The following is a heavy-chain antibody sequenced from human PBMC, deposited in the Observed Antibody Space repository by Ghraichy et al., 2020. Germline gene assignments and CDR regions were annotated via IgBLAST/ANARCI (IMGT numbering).Heavy chain of an antibody. CDR3: AREKITIFGVVIPGMDV. V-gene: IGHV3-21*01. J-gene: IGHJ6*02. D-gene: IGHD3-3*01. CDR1: GFTFSSYS. Sequence: GSLRLSCAASGFTFSSYSMNWVRQAPGKGLEWVSSISSSSSYIYYADSVKGRFTISRDNAKNSLYLQMNSLRAEDTAVYYCAREKITIFGVVIPGMDVWGQGTTVTVSS. CDR2: ISSSSSYI.